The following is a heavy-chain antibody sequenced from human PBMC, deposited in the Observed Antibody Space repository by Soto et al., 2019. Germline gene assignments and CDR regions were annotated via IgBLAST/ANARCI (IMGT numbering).Heavy chain of an antibody. Sequence: SETLSLTCTVSGASMSGSYWSWIRQPPGMGLEWIGYTSYSGTTNYNPSLKSRVTISVDTSKKQFSLKVTSLTAADTAVYYCARERCSGGSCYGAFEHWGPGALVTVSS. CDR1: GASMSGSY. CDR3: ARERCSGGSCYGAFEH. V-gene: IGHV4-59*12. J-gene: IGHJ4*02. D-gene: IGHD2-15*01. CDR2: TSYSGTT.